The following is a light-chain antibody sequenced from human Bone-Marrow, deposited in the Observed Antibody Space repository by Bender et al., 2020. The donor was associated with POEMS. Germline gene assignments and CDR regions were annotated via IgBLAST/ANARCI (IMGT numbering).Light chain of an antibody. V-gene: IGLV2-14*01. Sequence: QSALTQPASVSGSPGQSITISCTGTNGDVGVYRFVSWYQQHPGKAPKLLIYEVNQRRSGVPDRFSGSKSGNTASLTISGLQAEDEADYFCTSYTSNIYVFGAGTKVTVL. CDR3: TSYTSNIYV. CDR1: NGDVGVYRF. CDR2: EVN. J-gene: IGLJ1*01.